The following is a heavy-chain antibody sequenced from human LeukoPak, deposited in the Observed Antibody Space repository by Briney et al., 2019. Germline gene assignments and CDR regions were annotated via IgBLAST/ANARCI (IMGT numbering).Heavy chain of an antibody. CDR1: GFTFSSYA. V-gene: IGHV3-20*04. CDR3: AKSNGYGLIDI. CDR2: INWNGDST. D-gene: IGHD3-22*01. Sequence: GGSLRLSCAASGFTFSSYAMSWVRQAPGKGLEWVSGINWNGDSTGYADSVKGRFTISRDNAKHSLYLQMNSLTTEDTAFYYCAKSNGYGLIDIWGQGTMVTVSS. J-gene: IGHJ3*02.